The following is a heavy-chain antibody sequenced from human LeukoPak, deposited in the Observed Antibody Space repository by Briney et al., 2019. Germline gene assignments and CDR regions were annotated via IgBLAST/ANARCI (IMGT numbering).Heavy chain of an antibody. Sequence: PGGSLRLSCAGSGFTFSNYWMTWVRQAPGKGLEWVANIKQDGSEKYYADSVKGRFTISRDNAKNSLYLQMNNLRVEDTAVYYCARDPRGSLDCWGQGTLVTVSS. J-gene: IGHJ4*02. CDR1: GFTFSNYW. CDR3: ARDPRGSLDC. CDR2: IKQDGSEK. D-gene: IGHD3-10*01. V-gene: IGHV3-7*01.